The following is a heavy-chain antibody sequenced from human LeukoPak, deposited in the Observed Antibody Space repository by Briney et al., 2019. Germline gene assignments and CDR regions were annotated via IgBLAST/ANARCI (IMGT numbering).Heavy chain of an antibody. CDR2: IIPIFGTA. J-gene: IGHJ6*03. CDR3: ATYCSSTSCYNNYYYYMDV. Sequence: VASVKVSCKASGGTFSSYAISWVRQAPGQGLEWMGGIIPIFGTANYAQKYQGRVTITADKSTSTAYMELSSLRSEDTAVYYCATYCSSTSCYNNYYYYMDVWGKGTTVTVSS. CDR1: GGTFSSYA. V-gene: IGHV1-69*06. D-gene: IGHD2-2*02.